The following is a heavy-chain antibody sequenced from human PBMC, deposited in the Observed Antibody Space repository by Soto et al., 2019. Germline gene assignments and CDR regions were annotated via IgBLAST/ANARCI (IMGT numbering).Heavy chain of an antibody. V-gene: IGHV3-7*03. D-gene: IGHD3-22*01. Sequence: PGGSLRLSCAASGFTFSSYWMSWVRQAPGKGLEWVANIKQGGSEKYYVDSVKGRFTISRDNAKNSLYLQMNSLRAEDTAVYYCARDSLGYYYDSSGFLYWGQGTLVTVSS. CDR2: IKQGGSEK. J-gene: IGHJ4*02. CDR3: ARDSLGYYYDSSGFLY. CDR1: GFTFSSYW.